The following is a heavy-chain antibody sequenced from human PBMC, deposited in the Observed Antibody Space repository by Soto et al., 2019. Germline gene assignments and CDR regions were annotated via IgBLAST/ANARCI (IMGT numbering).Heavy chain of an antibody. CDR2: ISHDGTKT. Sequence: QVQLVESGGDVVQPGTSLRLACETSGFNFGAYGMHWVRQAPGKGLEWVAVISHDGTKTYYSDSVKGRFTVSRDNSKNMLYVQMVSLRPDDTAVYSCAKDRRDGYTTCSRCYGVDVWGQGTTVTVSS. J-gene: IGHJ6*02. CDR1: GFNFGAYG. V-gene: IGHV3-30*18. D-gene: IGHD5-18*01. CDR3: AKDRRDGYTTCSRCYGVDV.